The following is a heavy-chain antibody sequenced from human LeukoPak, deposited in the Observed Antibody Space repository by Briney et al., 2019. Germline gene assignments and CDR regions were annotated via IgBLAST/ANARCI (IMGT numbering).Heavy chain of an antibody. CDR1: GFTFSDYY. CDR3: ARNGIAVAGTGRSYYYYYYMDV. J-gene: IGHJ6*03. D-gene: IGHD6-19*01. CDR2: ISSSGSTI. Sequence: PGGSLRLSCAASGFTFSDYYMSWIRQAPGKGLEWVSYISSSGSTIYYADSVKGRFTISRDNAKNSLYLQMNSLRAEDTAVYYCARNGIAVAGTGRSYYYYYYMDVWGKGTMVTVSS. V-gene: IGHV3-11*01.